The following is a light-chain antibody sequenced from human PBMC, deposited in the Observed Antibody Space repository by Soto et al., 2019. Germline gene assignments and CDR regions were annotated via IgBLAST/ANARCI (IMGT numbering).Light chain of an antibody. CDR3: QQYKNYPWT. CDR2: DAS. CDR1: QSIRNW. V-gene: IGKV1-5*01. J-gene: IGKJ1*01. Sequence: DIQMTQSPSTLSASVGDRVTITCRASQSIRNWLAWYQQNPGKAPELLIYDASSLESGFPSRFSGSGSATEFTLTISSLHPDDFATYYCQQYKNYPWTFGQETKVESK.